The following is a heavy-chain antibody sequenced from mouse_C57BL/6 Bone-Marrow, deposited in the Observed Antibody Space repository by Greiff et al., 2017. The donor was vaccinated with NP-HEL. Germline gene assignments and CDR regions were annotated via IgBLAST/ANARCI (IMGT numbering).Heavy chain of an antibody. D-gene: IGHD1-1*01. Sequence: VQLQQPGAELVKPGASVKMSCKASGYTFTSYWITWVKQRPGQGLEWIGDIYPGSGSTTYNEKFKSKATLTVDTSSSTAYMQLSSLTSEDSAVYYCARRITTVVAGNAMDYWGQGTSVTVSS. J-gene: IGHJ4*01. V-gene: IGHV1-55*01. CDR3: ARRITTVVAGNAMDY. CDR2: IYPGSGST. CDR1: GYTFTSYW.